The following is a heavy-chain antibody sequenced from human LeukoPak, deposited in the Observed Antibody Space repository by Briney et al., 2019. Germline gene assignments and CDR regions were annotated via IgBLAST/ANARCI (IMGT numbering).Heavy chain of an antibody. Sequence: GRSLRLSCAASGFTFDDYAMHWVRQAPGKGLEWVSGISWNSGSVGYADSVKGRFTISRDNAKNSLYLQMNSLRAEDTALYYCAKVGPYYYYGMDVWGQGTTVTVSS. V-gene: IGHV3-9*01. J-gene: IGHJ6*02. CDR2: ISWNSGSV. CDR1: GFTFDDYA. CDR3: AKVGPYYYYGMDV.